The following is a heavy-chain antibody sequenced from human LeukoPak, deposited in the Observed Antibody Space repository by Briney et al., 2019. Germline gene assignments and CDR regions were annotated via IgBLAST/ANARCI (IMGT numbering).Heavy chain of an antibody. V-gene: IGHV3-7*03. J-gene: IGHJ4*02. CDR2: TKQDGSER. CDR1: GFTFSNFW. D-gene: IGHD5-12*01. Sequence: RPGGSLRLSCVASGFTFSNFWMTWVRQAPGKGLEWVANTKQDGSERFYVDSVKGRFTISRDNSKNSLYLQMNSLKTEDTGLYYCAKDPRSGYLQWGQGTLVTVSS. CDR3: AKDPRSGYLQ.